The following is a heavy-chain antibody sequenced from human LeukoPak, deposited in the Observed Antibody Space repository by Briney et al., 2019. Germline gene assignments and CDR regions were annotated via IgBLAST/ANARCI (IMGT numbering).Heavy chain of an antibody. V-gene: IGHV1-46*01. CDR2: INPSGGST. Sequence: ASVKVSCKASGYTFTSYYMHWVRQAPGQGLEWMGIINPSGGSTSYAQKFQGRVTMTRDTSTSTVYLELSSLRSEDTAVYYCARDDYDSSGYYYGGFWGQGTLVTVSS. J-gene: IGHJ4*02. CDR1: GYTFTSYY. D-gene: IGHD3-22*01. CDR3: ARDDYDSSGYYYGGF.